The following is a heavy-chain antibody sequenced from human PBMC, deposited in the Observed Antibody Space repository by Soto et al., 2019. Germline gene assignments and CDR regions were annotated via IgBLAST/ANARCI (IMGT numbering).Heavy chain of an antibody. J-gene: IGHJ6*02. V-gene: IGHV4-39*01. CDR1: GGSISSSSYY. CDR2: IYYSGST. Sequence: QLQLQESGPGLVKPSETLSLTCTVSGGSISSSSYYWGWIRQPPGKGLEWIGSIYYSGSTYYNPSLKSRVTISVDTSKNQFSLKLSSVTAADTAVYYCARAHPFPLRDYYYGMDVWGQGTTVTVSS. CDR3: ARAHPFPLRDYYYGMDV.